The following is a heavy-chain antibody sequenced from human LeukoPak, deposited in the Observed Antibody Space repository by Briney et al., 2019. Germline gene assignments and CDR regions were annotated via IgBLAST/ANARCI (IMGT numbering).Heavy chain of an antibody. Sequence: GGSLRLSCAASGFTFSSYEMNWVRQAPGKGLEWVSYISSSGSTIYYADSVKGRFTISRDNAKNSLYLQMNSLRAEDTAAYYCARLDYGDYRGAFDIWGQGTMVTVSS. J-gene: IGHJ3*02. CDR1: GFTFSSYE. CDR3: ARLDYGDYRGAFDI. CDR2: ISSSGSTI. V-gene: IGHV3-48*03. D-gene: IGHD4-17*01.